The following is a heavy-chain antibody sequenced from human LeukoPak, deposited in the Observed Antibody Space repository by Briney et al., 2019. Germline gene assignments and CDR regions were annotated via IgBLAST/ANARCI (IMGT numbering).Heavy chain of an antibody. CDR1: GFTFSSYE. CDR2: ISSSGSTI. Sequence: PGGSLRLSCAASGFTFSSYEMNWVRQAPGKGLEWVSYISSSGSTIYYADSVKGRFTISRDNAKNSLYLQMNSLRAEDTAVYYCARASYSSGWSGYYYYMDVWGKGTTVTISS. CDR3: ARASYSSGWSGYYYYMDV. V-gene: IGHV3-48*03. D-gene: IGHD6-19*01. J-gene: IGHJ6*03.